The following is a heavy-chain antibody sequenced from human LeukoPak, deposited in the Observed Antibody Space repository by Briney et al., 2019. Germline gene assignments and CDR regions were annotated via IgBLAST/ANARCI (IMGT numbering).Heavy chain of an antibody. CDR2: ISYDGSNK. CDR1: GFTFSSYA. V-gene: IGHV3-30*04. J-gene: IGHJ4*02. Sequence: GGSLRLSCAASGFTFSSYAMNWVRQAPGKGLEWVAVISYDGSNKYYADSVKGRFTISRDNSKNTLYLQMNSLRAEDTAVYYCARDSEYDSSGYSEWGQGTLVTVSS. CDR3: ARDSEYDSSGYSE. D-gene: IGHD3-22*01.